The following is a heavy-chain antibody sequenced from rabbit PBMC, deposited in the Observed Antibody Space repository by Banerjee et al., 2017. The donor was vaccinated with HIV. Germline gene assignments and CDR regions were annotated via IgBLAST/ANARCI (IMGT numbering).Heavy chain of an antibody. J-gene: IGHJ3*01. Sequence: QEQLEESGGDLVKPEGSLTLTCTASGFSFSSYYWICWVRQAPGKGLEWIACINSSSGNTVYASWAKGRFTISKTSSTTVTLQMTSLTAADTATYFCARWSTGGYGCKLWGQGTLVTV. V-gene: IGHV1S45*01. CDR2: INSSSGNT. D-gene: IGHD1-1*01. CDR3: ARWSTGGYGCKL. CDR1: GFSFSSYYW.